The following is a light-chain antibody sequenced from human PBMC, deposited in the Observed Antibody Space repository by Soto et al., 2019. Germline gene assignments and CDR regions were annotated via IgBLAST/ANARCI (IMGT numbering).Light chain of an antibody. Sequence: DIQMTQSPSSLSASVGDRVTITCQASQDISKYLNWYQQKPGKAPKLLIYDASNLETGVPSRFSGSGSGTASTFTISSLQPEDVATYYCQQYDSLPPLFTFGPGTKVAIK. J-gene: IGKJ3*01. V-gene: IGKV1-33*01. CDR1: QDISKY. CDR3: QQYDSLPPLFT. CDR2: DAS.